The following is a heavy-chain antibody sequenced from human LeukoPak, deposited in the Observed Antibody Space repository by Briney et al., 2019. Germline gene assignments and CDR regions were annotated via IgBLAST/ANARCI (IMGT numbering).Heavy chain of an antibody. J-gene: IGHJ4*02. CDR3: ARATGATGTTTYYLEY. CDR2: MFHSGST. V-gene: IGHV4-59*08. D-gene: IGHD1-1*01. Sequence: SETLSLTCSVSGGSITTYYWGWIRQPPGKGLEWIGFMFHSGSTSYNPSLKSRVTISVDTSRNQFSLRLNSVTAADTAVYYCARATGATGTTTYYLEYWGRGTLVTVSS. CDR1: GGSITTYY.